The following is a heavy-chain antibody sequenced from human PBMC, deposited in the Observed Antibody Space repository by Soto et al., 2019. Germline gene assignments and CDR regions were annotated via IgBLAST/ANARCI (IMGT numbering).Heavy chain of an antibody. J-gene: IGHJ3*02. CDR3: AKEGYSSSWPHDAFDI. V-gene: IGHV3-23*01. Sequence: GGSLRLSCAASGFTFSSYAMSWVRQAPGKGLEWVSAISGSGGSTYYADSVKGRFTISRDNSKNTLYLQMNSLRAEDTAVYYCAKEGYSSSWPHDAFDIWGQGTMVTVS. CDR2: ISGSGGST. D-gene: IGHD6-13*01. CDR1: GFTFSSYA.